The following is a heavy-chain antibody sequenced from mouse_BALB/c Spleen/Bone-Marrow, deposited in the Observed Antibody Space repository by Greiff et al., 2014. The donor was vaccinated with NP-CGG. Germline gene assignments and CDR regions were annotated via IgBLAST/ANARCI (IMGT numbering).Heavy chain of an antibody. CDR2: IDPANGNT. Sequence: VQLQQSXAVLVKPGASVKLSCTASGFNIKDTYMHWVKQRPEQCLEWIGRIDPANGNTKYDPKFQGKATITADTSSNTAYLQLSSLTSEDTAVYYCAIYYYGSSGFAYWGQGTLVTVSA. CDR3: AIYYYGSSGFAY. CDR1: GFNIKDTY. J-gene: IGHJ3*01. V-gene: IGHV14-3*02. D-gene: IGHD1-1*01.